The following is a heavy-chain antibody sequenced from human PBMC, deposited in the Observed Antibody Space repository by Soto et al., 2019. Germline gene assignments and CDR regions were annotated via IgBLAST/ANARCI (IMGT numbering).Heavy chain of an antibody. J-gene: IGHJ4*02. Sequence: QVQLVQSGAEVRQPASSVKVSCKTSGATFSSYAITWVRQAPGQGLEWMGGIVPTVDTSTYAQKVQGRVTXXAXXFTNPVYMELSSLRSDDTAVYYCVRVVAIPGYPDNWGQGALVTVSS. CDR3: VRVVAIPGYPDN. CDR2: IVPTVDTS. D-gene: IGHD5-12*01. CDR1: GATFSSYA. V-gene: IGHV1-69*12.